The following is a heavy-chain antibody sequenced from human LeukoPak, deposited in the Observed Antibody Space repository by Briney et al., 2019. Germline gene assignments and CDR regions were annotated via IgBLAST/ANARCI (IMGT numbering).Heavy chain of an antibody. J-gene: IGHJ6*03. CDR2: ISGSGGRR. Sequence: PGGSLRLSCVASGFAFSSYAMRWVRQAPGKGLEGVSSISGSGGRRDSADSVKGRFTISRDNSKNTLYLEMYSLRVEDTAVYYCAKDRGHCTNGVCHNYYYMDVWGKGTTVTVSS. V-gene: IGHV3-23*01. CDR3: AKDRGHCTNGVCHNYYYMDV. D-gene: IGHD2-8*01. CDR1: GFAFSSYA.